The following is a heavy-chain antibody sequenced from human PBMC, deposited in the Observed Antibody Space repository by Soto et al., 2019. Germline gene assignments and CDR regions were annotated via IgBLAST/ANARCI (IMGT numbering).Heavy chain of an antibody. V-gene: IGHV3-49*04. J-gene: IGHJ4*02. CDR3: ARNFAGCSPYSCQFFDF. CDR2: IRSEAYGGTL. Sequence: GGFLRLSGTGSGFTFGDYAVNWVRQAPGKGLEWVGFIRSEAYGGTLEYGASARGIFVISRDDSKSVAYLQMNSLKTEATAAYYCARNFAGCSPYSCQFFDFWGQGALVTVSS. CDR1: GFTFGDYA. D-gene: IGHD2-2*01.